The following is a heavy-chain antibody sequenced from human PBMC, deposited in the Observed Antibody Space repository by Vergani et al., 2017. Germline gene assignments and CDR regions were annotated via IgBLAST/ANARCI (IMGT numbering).Heavy chain of an antibody. CDR2: ISWDGGST. V-gene: IGHV3-43*01. CDR1: GFTFDDYT. J-gene: IGHJ1*01. D-gene: IGHD2-15*01. CDR3: ARDGGYCSGGSCYYEYFQH. Sequence: EVQLVESGGVVVQPGGSLRLSCAASGFTFDDYTMHWVRQAPGKGLEWVSLISWDGGSTYYADSVKGRFTISRDNSKNSLYLQMNSLRAEDTAVYYCARDGGYCSGGSCYYEYFQHWGQGTLVTVSS.